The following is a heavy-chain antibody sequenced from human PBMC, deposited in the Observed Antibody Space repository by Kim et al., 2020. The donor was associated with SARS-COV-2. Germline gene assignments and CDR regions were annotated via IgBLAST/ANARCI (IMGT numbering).Heavy chain of an antibody. Sequence: GGSLRLSCAASGFTFSNYAMSWVRQAPGVGLEWVSFISDSGGSTYYADSVKGRFTFSRDNSKNTLYLQMNSLRAEDTALYYCAKGHTETIGGIDYWGQGTLVTVSS. CDR1: GFTFSNYA. CDR2: ISDSGGST. V-gene: IGHV3-23*01. J-gene: IGHJ4*02. D-gene: IGHD1-26*01. CDR3: AKGHTETIGGIDY.